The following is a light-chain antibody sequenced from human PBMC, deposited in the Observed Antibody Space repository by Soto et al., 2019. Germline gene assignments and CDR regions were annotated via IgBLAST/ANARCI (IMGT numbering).Light chain of an antibody. CDR3: QQYGSSPIT. Sequence: EIVLTQSPGTLSLSPGERATLFCSASQNIGSAYLAWYQQKPGQAPRLLIYGASSRATGIPDRFSGSGSGTDFTLTISRLEPEDFAVYYCQQYGSSPITFGQGTRLEIK. CDR2: GAS. J-gene: IGKJ5*01. V-gene: IGKV3-20*01. CDR1: QNIGSAY.